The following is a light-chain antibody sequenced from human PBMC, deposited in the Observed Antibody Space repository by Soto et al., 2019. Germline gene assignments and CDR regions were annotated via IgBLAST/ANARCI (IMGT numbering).Light chain of an antibody. Sequence: EIVLTQSPGTLTLSPGERATLSCRASQSITSTYLAWYQQKPGQAPRLLIYGVFTRATGLPDRFSGSGSGTDFTLTISSLEPEDFAVYYCQQRSNWPLTFGGGTKVDIK. CDR1: QSITSTY. V-gene: IGKV3D-20*02. J-gene: IGKJ4*01. CDR3: QQRSNWPLT. CDR2: GVF.